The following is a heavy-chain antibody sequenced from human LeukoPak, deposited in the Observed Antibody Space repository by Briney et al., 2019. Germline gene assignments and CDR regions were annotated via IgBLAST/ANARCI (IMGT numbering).Heavy chain of an antibody. Sequence: GSLRLSCSASGFTFSNYAMHWVRQAPGKGLEYVSAISSNGGSTYYADSVKGRFTISRDNAKNSLFLQMSSLRDEDTAVYYCARDGSFLGTLHYWGQGTLVTVSS. V-gene: IGHV3-64*04. J-gene: IGHJ4*02. CDR3: ARDGSFLGTLHY. D-gene: IGHD2/OR15-2a*01. CDR2: ISSNGGST. CDR1: GFTFSNYA.